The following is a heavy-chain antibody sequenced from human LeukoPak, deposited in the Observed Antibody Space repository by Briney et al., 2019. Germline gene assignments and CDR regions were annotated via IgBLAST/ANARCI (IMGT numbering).Heavy chain of an antibody. CDR2: ISSSSSYI. D-gene: IGHD4-17*01. J-gene: IGHJ4*02. CDR3: ARDDDGDNPPDY. CDR1: GFTSSSYS. V-gene: IGHV3-21*01. Sequence: GGSLRLSCAASGFTSSSYSMNWVRQAPGKGLEWVSSISSSSSYIYYADSVKGRFTISRDNAKNSLYLQMNSLRAEDTAVYYCARDDDGDNPPDYWGQGTLVTVSS.